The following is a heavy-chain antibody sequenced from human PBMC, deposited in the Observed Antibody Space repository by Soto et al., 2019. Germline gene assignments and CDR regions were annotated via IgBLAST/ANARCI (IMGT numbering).Heavy chain of an antibody. CDR1: GYKFINHY. D-gene: IGHD3-10*01. Sequence: ASVKVSCKASGYKFINHYIHWVRQAPGVGLEWMGIINPNGGGTDYAQKFQGRVTMTTDTYASTVHMELSSLRSEDTAVYFCARDSSASATSYSFGYWGQGTLVTVSS. CDR2: INPNGGGT. CDR3: ARDSSASATSYSFGY. V-gene: IGHV1-46*01. J-gene: IGHJ4*02.